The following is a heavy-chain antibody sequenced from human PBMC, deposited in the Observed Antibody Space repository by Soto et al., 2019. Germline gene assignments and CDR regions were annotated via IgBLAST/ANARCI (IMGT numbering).Heavy chain of an antibody. D-gene: IGHD4-17*01. J-gene: IGHJ2*01. CDR3: ARPDFGDCWYGDL. CDR1: GGPFSSHT. V-gene: IGHV1-69*08. CDR2: INPTLGTT. Sequence: QVQLVQSGAEVKKPGSSVKVSCKAFGGPFSSHTFSWVRQAPGQGLEWMGRINPTLGTTTYAQKFQGRVTITTDESVTTVYMELNSLRTEGTAVYYCARPDFGDCWYGDLWGRGTLVTVSS.